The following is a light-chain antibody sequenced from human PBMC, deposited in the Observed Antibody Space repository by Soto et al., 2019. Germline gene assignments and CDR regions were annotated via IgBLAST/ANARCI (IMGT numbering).Light chain of an antibody. CDR2: DAS. J-gene: IGKJ5*01. CDR3: QQRMDRPPIT. V-gene: IGKV3-11*01. CDR1: QSVTKY. Sequence: EIVLTQSPATLSLSPGERATLSCRASQSVTKYLVWYQQKPGQAPRLLIYDASMRATGVPARFSGSGSGADFTHTISSLEPEDIAVYCCQQRMDRPPITLGQGTQLEIK.